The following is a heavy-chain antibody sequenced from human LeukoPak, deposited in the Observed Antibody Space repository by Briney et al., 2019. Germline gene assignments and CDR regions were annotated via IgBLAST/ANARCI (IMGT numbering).Heavy chain of an antibody. CDR2: ISSSSSTI. V-gene: IGHV3-48*01. D-gene: IGHD6-13*01. J-gene: IGHJ2*01. CDR1: GFTFSSYS. Sequence: PGGSLRLSCAASGFTFSSYSMNWVRQAPGKGLEWVSYISSSSSTIYYADSVKGRFTISRDNAKNSLYLQMNSLRAGDTAVYYCVREAVSSSWNNWYFDLWGRGTLVTVSS. CDR3: VREAVSSSWNNWYFDL.